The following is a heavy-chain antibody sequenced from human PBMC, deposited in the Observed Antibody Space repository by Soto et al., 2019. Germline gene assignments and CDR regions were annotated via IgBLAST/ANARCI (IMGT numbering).Heavy chain of an antibody. V-gene: IGHV1-69*01. CDR3: ARSQGGEFQLPYAFDI. Sequence: QVQLVQSGAEVKKPGSSVKVSCKASGGTFSTYSVSWVRQAPGQGLEWMGGIIPMFGSTKYAQTFQDRVNVTVQQSTSTVYMELSSLRSDDTAVYYCARSQGGEFQLPYAFDIWGQGTKVTVSS. CDR1: GGTFSTYS. D-gene: IGHD1-7*01. J-gene: IGHJ3*02. CDR2: IIPMFGST.